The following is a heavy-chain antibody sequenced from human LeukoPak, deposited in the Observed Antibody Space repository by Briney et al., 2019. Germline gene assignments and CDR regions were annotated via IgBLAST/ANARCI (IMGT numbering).Heavy chain of an antibody. V-gene: IGHV1-18*01. CDR3: ARGGGYCGGDCYSPSAYLWDY. D-gene: IGHD2-21*02. J-gene: IGHJ4*02. Sequence: ASVKVSCKASGYTFTSYGISWVRQAPGQGLEWMGWISAYNGNTNYAQKLQGRVTMTTDTSTSTAYMELRSLRSDDTAVYYCARGGGYCGGDCYSPSAYLWDYWGQGTLVTVSS. CDR2: ISAYNGNT. CDR1: GYTFTSYG.